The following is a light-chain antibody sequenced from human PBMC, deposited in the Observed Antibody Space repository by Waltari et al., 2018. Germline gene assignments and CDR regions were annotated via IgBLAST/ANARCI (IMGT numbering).Light chain of an antibody. CDR1: QSVLYSSNNKTY. CDR3: QQYYSTPWT. Sequence: DIVMTQSPDSLAVSLGERATINCKSRQSVLYSSNNKTYLAWYQQKPGQPPKLLIYWASTRESGVPDRFSGSGSGTDFTLTISSLQAEDVAVYYCQQYYSTPWTFGQGTKVEIK. V-gene: IGKV4-1*01. CDR2: WAS. J-gene: IGKJ1*01.